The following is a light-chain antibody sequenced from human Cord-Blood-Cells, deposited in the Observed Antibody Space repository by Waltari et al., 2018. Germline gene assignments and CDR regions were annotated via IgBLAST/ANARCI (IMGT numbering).Light chain of an antibody. Sequence: QSALTPPASVSGSPGPSITISCTGTSSDVGSYNLVSWYQQHPGKAPKLMIYEGSKRPSGVSNSFSGSKSGNTASLTISGLQAEDEADYYCCSYAGSSTWVFGGGTKLTVL. CDR1: SSDVGSYNL. CDR3: CSYAGSSTWV. V-gene: IGLV2-23*01. J-gene: IGLJ3*02. CDR2: EGS.